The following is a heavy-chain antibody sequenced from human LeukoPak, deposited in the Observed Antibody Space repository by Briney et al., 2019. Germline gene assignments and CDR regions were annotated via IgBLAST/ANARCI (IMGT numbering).Heavy chain of an antibody. CDR1: GYSYTSYW. CDR2: IFPGDSDT. V-gene: IGHV5-51*01. D-gene: IGHD3-16*01. Sequence: GESLKISCKGSGYSYTSYWIAWVRQMPGKGLEWMGIIFPGDSDTTYSPSFQGQVTISADKSISTAYLQWSSLRASDTAMYYCARQRFTTRAYAGNWFDPWGQGTLVTVSS. J-gene: IGHJ5*02. CDR3: ARQRFTTRAYAGNWFDP.